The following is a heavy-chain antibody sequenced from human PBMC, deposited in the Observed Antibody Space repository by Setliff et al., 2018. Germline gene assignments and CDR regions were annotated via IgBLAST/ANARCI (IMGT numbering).Heavy chain of an antibody. V-gene: IGHV4-34*01. CDR1: GGSFSGYY. CDR2: INHSGST. CDR3: ARGYCSNTSCYRPDIDYYYYYMDV. J-gene: IGHJ6*03. D-gene: IGHD2-2*02. Sequence: SETLSLTCAVYGGSFSGYYWSWIRQPPGKGLEWIGEINHSGSTNYNPSLKSRVTISLDTSTNQVSLKLSSVTAADTAVYYCARGYCSNTSCYRPDIDYYYYYMDVWGKGATVTVSS.